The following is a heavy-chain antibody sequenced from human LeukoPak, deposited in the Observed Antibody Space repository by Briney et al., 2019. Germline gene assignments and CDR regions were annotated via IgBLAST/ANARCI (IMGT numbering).Heavy chain of an antibody. CDR1: GYTFTSCG. Sequence: ASVKVSCKASGYTFTSCGISWVRQAPGQGLEWMGWISAYNGNTNYAQKLQGRVTMTTDTSTSTAYMELRSLRSDDTAVYYCARDRYYDFWSGYLDWGQGTLVTVSS. J-gene: IGHJ4*02. CDR3: ARDRYYDFWSGYLD. CDR2: ISAYNGNT. V-gene: IGHV1-18*01. D-gene: IGHD3-3*01.